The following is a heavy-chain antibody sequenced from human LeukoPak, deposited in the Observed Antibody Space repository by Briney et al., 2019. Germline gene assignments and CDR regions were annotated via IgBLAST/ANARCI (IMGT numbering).Heavy chain of an antibody. CDR1: GGSISSSSYY. Sequence: SETLSLTCTVSGGSISSSSYYWGWIRQPPGKGLEWIGSIYYSGSTYYNPSLKSRVTISVDTSKNQFSLKLSSVTAADTAVYYCARGIGALRLGPYGHYFDYWGQGTLVTVSS. CDR2: IYYSGST. D-gene: IGHD3-16*01. CDR3: ARGIGALRLGPYGHYFDY. J-gene: IGHJ4*02. V-gene: IGHV4-39*07.